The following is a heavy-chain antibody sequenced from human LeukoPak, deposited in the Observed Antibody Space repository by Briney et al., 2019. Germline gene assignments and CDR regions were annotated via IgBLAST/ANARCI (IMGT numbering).Heavy chain of an antibody. Sequence: GGSLRLSCAASGFTFSSYAMHWVRQAPGKGLEWVAVISYDGSNKYYADSVKGRFTISRDNSKNTLYLQMNSLRAEDTAVYYCAKVPRAELTYYFDYWGQGTLVTVSS. CDR2: ISYDGSNK. CDR3: AKVPRAELTYYFDY. D-gene: IGHD1-7*01. V-gene: IGHV3-30*14. J-gene: IGHJ4*02. CDR1: GFTFSSYA.